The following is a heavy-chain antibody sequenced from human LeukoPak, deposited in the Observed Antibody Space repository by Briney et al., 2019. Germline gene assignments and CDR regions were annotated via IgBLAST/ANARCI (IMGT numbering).Heavy chain of an antibody. V-gene: IGHV3-30*04. CDR3: ATSNYGDSDY. CDR1: GFTFSSYA. CDR2: ISYDGSNK. J-gene: IGHJ4*02. D-gene: IGHD4-17*01. Sequence: GGSLRLSCAASGFTFSSYAMHWVRQAPGKGLEWVAVISYDGSNKYYADSVKGRFTISRDNSKNTLYLQMNSLRAEDTAVYYCATSNYGDSDYWGQGTLVTVSS.